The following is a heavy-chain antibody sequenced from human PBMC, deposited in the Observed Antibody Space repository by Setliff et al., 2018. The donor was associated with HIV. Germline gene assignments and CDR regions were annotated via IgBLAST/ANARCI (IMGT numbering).Heavy chain of an antibody. Sequence: SETLSLTCSVSDDSISSGANYWSWIRQPAGQRLEWIGRIYASGRTNYNPSLKSRVTISVDTSKNQFSLKLSSVTAADTAVYYCAREEKLSAVAGTMYYYYAMDVWGQGTTVTVSS. CDR2: IYASGRT. V-gene: IGHV4-61*02. CDR1: DDSISSGANY. D-gene: IGHD6-19*01. CDR3: AREEKLSAVAGTMYYYYAMDV. J-gene: IGHJ6*02.